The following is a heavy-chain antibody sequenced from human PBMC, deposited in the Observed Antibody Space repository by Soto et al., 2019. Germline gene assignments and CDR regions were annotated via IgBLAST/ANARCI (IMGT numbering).Heavy chain of an antibody. CDR3: AIGFSTGMYVDS. CDR1: GDSVSSNSYY. CDR2: ILSSGGT. D-gene: IGHD6-19*01. Sequence: QVQLRESGPGLVTPSGTLSLTCSVSGDSVSSNSYYWTWIRQPPGKTLEWVGFILSSGGTSTNPSLRGRLSMSVDTSKNQFSMRLTSVTAADTGVYFCAIGFSTGMYVDSWGRGTLVTVSS. J-gene: IGHJ5*01. V-gene: IGHV4-61*01.